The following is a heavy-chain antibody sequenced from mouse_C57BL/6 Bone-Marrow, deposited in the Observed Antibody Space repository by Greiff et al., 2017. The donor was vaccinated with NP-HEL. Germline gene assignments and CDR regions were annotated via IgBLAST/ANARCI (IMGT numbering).Heavy chain of an antibody. CDR1: GFTFSDFY. CDR2: SRNKANDYTT. Sequence: EVKVVESGGGLVQSGRSLRLSCATSGFTFSDFYMEWVRQAPGKGLEWIAASRNKANDYTTEYSASVKGRFIVSRDTSQSILYLQMNALRAEDTAIYYCARDQIYYGYVYAMDYWGQGTSVTVSS. J-gene: IGHJ4*01. CDR3: ARDQIYYGYVYAMDY. D-gene: IGHD2-2*01. V-gene: IGHV7-1*01.